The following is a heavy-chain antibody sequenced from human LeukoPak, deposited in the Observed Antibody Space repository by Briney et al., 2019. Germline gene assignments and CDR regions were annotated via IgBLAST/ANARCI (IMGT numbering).Heavy chain of an antibody. CDR1: GFTFSSYS. J-gene: IGHJ6*02. V-gene: IGHV3-21*01. D-gene: IGHD6-6*01. CDR2: ISSSSSYI. CDR3: ARSGSSLYYYGLDV. Sequence: GGSLRLSCAASGFTFSSYSMNWVRQAPGKGPEWVSSISSSSSYIYYADSVKGRFTISRDNAKNSLYLQLESLRAEDTAVYYCARSGSSLYYYGLDVWGQGTTVTVSS.